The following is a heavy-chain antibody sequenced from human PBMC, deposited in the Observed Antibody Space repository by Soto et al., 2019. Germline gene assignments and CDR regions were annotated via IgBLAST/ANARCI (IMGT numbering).Heavy chain of an antibody. Sequence: SETLSLTCTVSGGSISSGDYYWNWIRQPPGKGLEWIGYIYNSGSTNYNPSLKSRVTISLDTSKNQISLKLSSVTAADTAVYYCAQGAGNESLRYYKYGMDVWGQGTTVTVSS. CDR3: AQGAGNESLRYYKYGMDV. CDR2: IYNSGST. J-gene: IGHJ6*02. D-gene: IGHD3-10*01. CDR1: GGSISSGDYY. V-gene: IGHV4-30-4*01.